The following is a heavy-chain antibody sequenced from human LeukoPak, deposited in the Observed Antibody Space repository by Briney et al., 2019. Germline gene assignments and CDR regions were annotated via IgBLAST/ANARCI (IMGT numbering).Heavy chain of an antibody. CDR2: IRSSSSTI. Sequence: GGSLRLSCAASGFTFSSYSMNWVRQAPGKGLEWVSYIRSSSSTIYYADSVKGRFTISRDNAKNSLYLQMNSLRAEDTAVYYCARGIMITFGGVIVNGFDPWGQGTLVTVSS. CDR3: ARGIMITFGGVIVNGFDP. D-gene: IGHD3-16*02. J-gene: IGHJ5*02. V-gene: IGHV3-48*01. CDR1: GFTFSSYS.